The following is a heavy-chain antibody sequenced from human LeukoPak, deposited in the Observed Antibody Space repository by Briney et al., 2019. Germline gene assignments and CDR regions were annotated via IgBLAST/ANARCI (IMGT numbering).Heavy chain of an antibody. CDR3: AGRRYNYVWGSYRQTPIDY. D-gene: IGHD3-16*02. CDR1: GGSFSGYY. J-gene: IGHJ4*02. V-gene: IGHV4-34*01. CDR2: INHSGST. Sequence: SETLSLTXAVYGGSFSGYYWSWIRQPPGKGLEWIGEINHSGSTNYNPSLKSRVTISVDTSKNQFSLKLSSVTAADTAVYYCAGRRYNYVWGSYRQTPIDYWGQGTLVTVSS.